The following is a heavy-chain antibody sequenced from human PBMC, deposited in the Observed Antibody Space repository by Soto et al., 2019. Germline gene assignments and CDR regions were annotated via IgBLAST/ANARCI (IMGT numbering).Heavy chain of an antibody. CDR1: GYTFTSYD. CDR3: ARVGSRTVTTYYYYMDD. J-gene: IGHJ6*03. D-gene: IGHD4-4*01. Sequence: ASVKVSCNAPGYTFTSYDINWVRQATGQGHEWMRWMKPNSGNTGYAQKFQGRDTMTRNTSISTAYMELSSLRSEDTAVYYCARVGSRTVTTYYYYMDDWGKGTTVTVSS. V-gene: IGHV1-8*01. CDR2: MKPNSGNT.